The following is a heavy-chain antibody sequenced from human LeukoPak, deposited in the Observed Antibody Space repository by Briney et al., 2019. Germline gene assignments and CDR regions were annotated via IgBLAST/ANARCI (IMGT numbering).Heavy chain of an antibody. CDR2: IKQDGSEK. D-gene: IGHD6-13*01. V-gene: IGHV3-7*01. J-gene: IGHJ6*02. Sequence: GGSLRLSCAASGFTFSTYWMSWVGQAPGKGLEWVANIKQDGSEKYYVDSVKGRFTISRENAKNSLYLQMNSLRAEDTAVYYCARGYFSSSGRGMDVWGQGTTVTVSS. CDR3: ARGYFSSSGRGMDV. CDR1: GFTFSTYW.